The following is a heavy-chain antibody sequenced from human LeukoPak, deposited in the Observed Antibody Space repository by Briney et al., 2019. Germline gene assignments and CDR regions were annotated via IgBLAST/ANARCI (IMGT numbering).Heavy chain of an antibody. CDR2: ISYDGSNK. CDR3: ARGPGYYDFWSGPTGFDP. Sequence: GGSLRLSCAASGFTFSSYAMHWVRQAPGKGLGWVAVISYDGSNKYYADSVKGRFTISRDNSKNTLYLQMNSLRAEDTAVYYCARGPGYYDFWSGPTGFDPWGQGTLVTVSS. V-gene: IGHV3-30-3*01. CDR1: GFTFSSYA. J-gene: IGHJ5*02. D-gene: IGHD3-3*01.